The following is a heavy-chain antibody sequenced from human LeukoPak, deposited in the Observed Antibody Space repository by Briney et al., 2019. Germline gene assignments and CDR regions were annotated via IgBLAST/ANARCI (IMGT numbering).Heavy chain of an antibody. CDR2: IYYSGST. J-gene: IGHJ3*02. V-gene: IGHV4-59*01. CDR1: GGSISSYY. Sequence: SETLSLTCTVSGGSISSYYWSWTRQPPGKGLEWIGYIYYSGSTNYNPSLKSRVTISVDTSKNQFSLKLSSVTAADTAVYYCARSTGYSTDAFDIWGQGTMVTVSS. CDR3: ARSTGYSTDAFDI. D-gene: IGHD3-9*01.